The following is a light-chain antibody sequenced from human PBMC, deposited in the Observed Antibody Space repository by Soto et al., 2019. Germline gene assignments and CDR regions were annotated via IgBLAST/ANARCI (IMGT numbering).Light chain of an antibody. V-gene: IGKV3-20*01. CDR3: HQYDSWT. J-gene: IGKJ1*01. CDR2: GAS. CDR1: QSFNSIY. Sequence: EIVLTPSPGTLSLSPGERATLSCRASQSFNSIYLAWYQQKPGQAPRLLIYGASSRATGIPDRFSGSGSGTDFTLTISRLEPEDFAVYYCHQYDSWTFGQGTKVDI.